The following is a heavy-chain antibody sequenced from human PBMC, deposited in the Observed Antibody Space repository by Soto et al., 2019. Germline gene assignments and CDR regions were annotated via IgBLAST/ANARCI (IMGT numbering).Heavy chain of an antibody. D-gene: IGHD4-17*01. CDR3: ARVITVTTYYYYYGMDL. Sequence: QVQLVESGGGVVQPGRSLRLSCAASGFTFSDYGMHWVRQAPGKGLEWVALIRNDGSDKYYADSVKGRFTISIDNSKNTLYLQMNSLRAEDTAVYYCARVITVTTYYYYYGMDLWGQGTSVTVSS. CDR2: IRNDGSDK. V-gene: IGHV3-33*01. CDR1: GFTFSDYG. J-gene: IGHJ6*02.